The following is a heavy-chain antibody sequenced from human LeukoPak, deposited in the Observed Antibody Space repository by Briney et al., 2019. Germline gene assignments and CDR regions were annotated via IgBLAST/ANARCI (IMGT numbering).Heavy chain of an antibody. D-gene: IGHD6-13*01. CDR2: INPNSGGT. V-gene: IGHV1-2*02. CDR3: ARDPYGSSSPTSPYNWFDP. CDR1: GYTFTGYY. Sequence: GASVKVSCKASGYTFTGYYMHWVRQAPGQGLEWMGWINPNSGGTNYAQKFQGRVTMTRDTSISTAYMGLSRLRSDDTAVYYCARDPYGSSSPTSPYNWFDPWGQGTLVTVSS. J-gene: IGHJ5*02.